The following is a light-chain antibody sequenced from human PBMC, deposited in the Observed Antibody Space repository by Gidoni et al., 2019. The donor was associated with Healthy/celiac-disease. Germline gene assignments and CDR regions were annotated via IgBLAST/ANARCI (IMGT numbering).Light chain of an antibody. CDR1: QSISSY. J-gene: IGKJ3*01. CDR3: QQSYSTPFT. CDR2: AAS. Sequence: DIQMTQTPSSLSASVGDRVTITCRASQSISSYLNWYQQKPGKAPKLLIYAASSLQSGVPSRFSGSGSRTDFTLTFSILQPEDFATYYCQQSYSTPFTFGPGTKVDIK. V-gene: IGKV1-39*01.